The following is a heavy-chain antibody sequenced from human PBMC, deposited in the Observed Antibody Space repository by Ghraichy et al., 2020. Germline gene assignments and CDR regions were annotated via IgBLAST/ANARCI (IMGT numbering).Heavy chain of an antibody. D-gene: IGHD3-22*01. V-gene: IGHV4-59*01. J-gene: IGHJ4*02. CDR3: ARSSYSDYYDSSAYYFEY. CDR1: GGSISSSY. CDR2: IYYSGST. Sequence: SETLSLTCTVSGGSISSSYWSWIRHTPGKGLEWIGYIYYSGSTNYNPSLKGRVTISVDTSKNRFSLKLRSVTAADTTVYYCARSSYSDYYDSSAYYFEYWGQGTLVTVSS.